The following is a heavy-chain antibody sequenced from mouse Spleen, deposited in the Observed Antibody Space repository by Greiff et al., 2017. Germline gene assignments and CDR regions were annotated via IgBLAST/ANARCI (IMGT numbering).Heavy chain of an antibody. CDR1: GYTFTSYW. D-gene: IGHD4-1*01. CDR3: ARGFGKGDYFDY. Sequence: VQLQQPGAELVMPGASVKLSCKASGYTFTSYWMHWVKQRPGQGLEWIGEIDPSDSYTNYNQKFKGQATLTVDKSSSTAYMQLSSLTSEDSAVYYCARGFGKGDYFDYWGQGTTLTVSS. J-gene: IGHJ2*01. CDR2: IDPSDSYT. V-gene: IGHV1-69*01.